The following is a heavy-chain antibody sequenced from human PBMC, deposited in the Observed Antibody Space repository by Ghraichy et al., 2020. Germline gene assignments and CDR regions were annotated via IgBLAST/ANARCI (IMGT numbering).Heavy chain of an antibody. D-gene: IGHD5-18*01. CDR3: VLWYSYGPYYFDY. J-gene: IGHJ4*02. Sequence: SETLSLTCAVYGGSFSGYYWSWIRQPPGKGLEWIGEINHSGSTNYNPSLKSRVTISVDTSKNQFSLKLSSVTAADTAVYYCVLWYSYGPYYFDYWGQGTLVTVSS. V-gene: IGHV4-34*01. CDR1: GGSFSGYY. CDR2: INHSGST.